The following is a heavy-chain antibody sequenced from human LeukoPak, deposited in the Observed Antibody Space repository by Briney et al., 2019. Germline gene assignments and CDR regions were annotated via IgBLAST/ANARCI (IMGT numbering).Heavy chain of an antibody. J-gene: IGHJ4*02. V-gene: IGHV3-23*01. CDR2: ISESGGST. Sequence: GGSLRLSCVVSGFTFSTSAMSWVRQAPGKGLEWVSGISESGGSTYYVDSVKGRFTISRDNSKNTLYLQMNSLRVEDTAVYYCAKLPVAGLYFDYWGQGTLVTVSS. D-gene: IGHD6-19*01. CDR1: GFTFSTSA. CDR3: AKLPVAGLYFDY.